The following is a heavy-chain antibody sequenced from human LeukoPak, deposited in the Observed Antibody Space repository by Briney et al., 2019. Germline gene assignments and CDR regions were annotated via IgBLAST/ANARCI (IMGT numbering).Heavy chain of an antibody. V-gene: IGHV4-39*01. CDR2: IYYSGST. CDR3: ARRATMVRGVMSALDY. D-gene: IGHD3-10*01. CDR1: GGSISSNSYY. J-gene: IGHJ4*02. Sequence: SETLSLTCTVSGGSISSNSYYWGWIRQPPGKGLEWIGSIYYSGSTYYNSSLKGRVIISVDTSKNRFSLKLSSVTAADTAVYYCARRATMVRGVMSALDYWGQGTLVTVSS.